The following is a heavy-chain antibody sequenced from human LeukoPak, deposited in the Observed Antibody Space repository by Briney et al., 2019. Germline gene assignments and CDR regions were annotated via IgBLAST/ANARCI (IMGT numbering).Heavy chain of an antibody. CDR3: ASSGYSYGYIDY. J-gene: IGHJ4*02. Sequence: SETLSLTCAVYGGSFSGYYWSWIRQPPGKGLEWIGEINHSGSTNYNPSLKSRVTISVDTSKNKFSLKLSSVTAADTAVYYCASSGYSYGYIDYWGQGTLVTVSS. V-gene: IGHV4-34*01. CDR2: INHSGST. CDR1: GGSFSGYY. D-gene: IGHD5-18*01.